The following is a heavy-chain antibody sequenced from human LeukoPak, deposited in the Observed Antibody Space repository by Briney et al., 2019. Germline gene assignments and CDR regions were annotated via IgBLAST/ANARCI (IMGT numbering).Heavy chain of an antibody. V-gene: IGHV1-24*01. J-gene: IGHJ4*02. CDR1: GYTLTELS. Sequence: ASVKVSCKVSGYTLTELSMHWVRQAPGKGLEWMGGFDPEDGETIYAQKFQGRVTMTEDTSTDTAYMELSRLRSEDTAVYYCATRNSLRYCSSTSCVDYWGQGTLVTVSS. CDR2: FDPEDGET. D-gene: IGHD2-2*01. CDR3: ATRNSLRYCSSTSCVDY.